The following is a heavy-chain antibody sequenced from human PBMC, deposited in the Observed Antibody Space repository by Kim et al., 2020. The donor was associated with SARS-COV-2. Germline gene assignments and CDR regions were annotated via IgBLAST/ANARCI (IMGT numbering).Heavy chain of an antibody. D-gene: IGHD3-9*01. CDR3: ARHSDILTGYDYGMDV. CDR2: IYYSGST. J-gene: IGHJ6*02. Sequence: SATLSLTCTVSGGSISNSSYYWGWIRQPPGKGLEWIGSIYYSGSTYYNPSLKSRVTISVDTSKNQFSLKLSSVTAADTAVYYCARHSDILTGYDYGMDVWGQGTTVTVSS. CDR1: GGSISNSSYY. V-gene: IGHV4-39*01.